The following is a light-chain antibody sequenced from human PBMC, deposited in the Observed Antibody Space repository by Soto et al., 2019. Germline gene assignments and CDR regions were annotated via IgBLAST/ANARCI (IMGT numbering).Light chain of an antibody. CDR2: DAS. J-gene: IGKJ2*01. Sequence: DIKMNQSPSTLSASVGDRVNITCRASQSISSWLAWYQQKPGKAPKLLIYDASSLESGVPSRFSGSGSGTEFTLTISSLQPDDFATYYCQQYNSYSPYTFGQGTKLEIK. CDR3: QQYNSYSPYT. CDR1: QSISSW. V-gene: IGKV1-5*01.